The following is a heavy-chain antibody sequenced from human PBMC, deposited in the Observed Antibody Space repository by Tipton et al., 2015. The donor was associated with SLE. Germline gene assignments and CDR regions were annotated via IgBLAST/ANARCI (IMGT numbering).Heavy chain of an antibody. Sequence: SLRLSCAASGFTFSSYAMSWVRQAPGKGLEWVSAISGSGGSTYYADSVKGRFTISRDNSKNTLYLQMNSLRAEDTAVYYCAKSLSSSWPYYYYGMDVWGQGTMVTVSS. CDR3: AKSLSSSWPYYYYGMDV. J-gene: IGHJ6*02. CDR1: GFTFSSYA. V-gene: IGHV3-23*01. CDR2: ISGSGGST. D-gene: IGHD6-13*01.